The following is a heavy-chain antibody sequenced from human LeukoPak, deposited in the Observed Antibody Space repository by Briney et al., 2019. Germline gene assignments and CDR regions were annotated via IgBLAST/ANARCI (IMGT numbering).Heavy chain of an antibody. Sequence: KPSETLSLTCTVSGGSISSYYWSWIRQPPGKGLEWIGYIYYSGSTKYNPSLKSRVTISLDTSKNQFSLKLSSVTAADTAVYYCAKMAARGVIIAYNWFDPWGQGTLVTVSS. CDR3: AKMAARGVIIAYNWFDP. V-gene: IGHV4-59*01. CDR2: IYYSGST. D-gene: IGHD3-10*01. J-gene: IGHJ5*02. CDR1: GGSISSYY.